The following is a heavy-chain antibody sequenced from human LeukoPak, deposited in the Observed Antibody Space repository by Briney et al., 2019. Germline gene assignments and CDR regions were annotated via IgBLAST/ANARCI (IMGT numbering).Heavy chain of an antibody. V-gene: IGHV3-30*03. D-gene: IGHD3-3*01. CDR3: ATPFGVKDY. Sequence: PGGSLRLSCVGSGFTFNRYAFHWVRQAPGKGLEWVAVISYDGSNRYYADSVKGRFTISRDNSKNTLYLQMDSLRAEDTAVYYCATPFGVKDYWGQGTLVTVSS. CDR1: GFTFNRYA. CDR2: ISYDGSNR. J-gene: IGHJ4*02.